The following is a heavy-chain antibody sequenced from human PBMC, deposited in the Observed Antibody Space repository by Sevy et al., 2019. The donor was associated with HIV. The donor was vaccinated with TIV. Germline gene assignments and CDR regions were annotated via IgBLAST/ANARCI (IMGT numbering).Heavy chain of an antibody. CDR1: GGSTSSSSYY. V-gene: IGHV4-39*01. J-gene: IGHJ4*02. CDR3: ARRAVSGYCTNGVCYTDYFDY. Sequence: SETLSLTCTVSGGSTSSSSYYWGWIRQPPGKGLEWIGSIYYSGSTYYNPSLKSRVTISVDTSKNQFSLKLSSVTAADTAVYYCARRAVSGYCTNGVCYTDYFDYWGQGTLVTVSS. CDR2: IYYSGST. D-gene: IGHD2-8*01.